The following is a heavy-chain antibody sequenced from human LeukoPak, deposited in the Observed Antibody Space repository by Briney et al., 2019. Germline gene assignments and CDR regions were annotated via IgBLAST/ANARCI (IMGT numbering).Heavy chain of an antibody. Sequence: SVKVSCKASGGTFSSYAISWVRQAPGQGLEWMGGIIPIFGTANYAQKFQGRVTITADESTSTAYMELSSLRSEDTAVYYCARTFAGSTDAFDIWGQGTMITVSS. CDR2: IIPIFGTA. CDR3: ARTFAGSTDAFDI. J-gene: IGHJ3*02. V-gene: IGHV1-69*13. D-gene: IGHD3-10*01. CDR1: GGTFSSYA.